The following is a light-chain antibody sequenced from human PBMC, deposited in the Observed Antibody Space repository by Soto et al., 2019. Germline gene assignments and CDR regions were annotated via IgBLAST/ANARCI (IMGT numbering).Light chain of an antibody. Sequence: SYELTQPPSVSVSPGQTASITCSGHKLGNKYACWYQQKPGQSPILVIHQDNKRPSGIPERFSGSNSGNTATLTISGTQGMDEADYYCQAWDSNTVIFGGGTKLTVL. V-gene: IGLV3-1*01. CDR1: KLGNKY. CDR3: QAWDSNTVI. CDR2: QDN. J-gene: IGLJ2*01.